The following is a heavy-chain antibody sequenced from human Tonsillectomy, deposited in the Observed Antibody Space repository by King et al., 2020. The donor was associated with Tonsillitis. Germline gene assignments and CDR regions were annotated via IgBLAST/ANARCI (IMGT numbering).Heavy chain of an antibody. D-gene: IGHD3-3*01. J-gene: IGHJ5*02. CDR1: GFTLSSYA. V-gene: IGHV3-23*01. CDR3: AKAPDYDFWSGNWFDP. Sequence: VQLLESGGGLVQPGGSLRLSCAASGFTLSSYAMSWVRQAPGKGLEWVSAISGSGGYTYYAYSVKGRFTISRDNSKNTLYLQMNSLRAEDTAVYYCAKAPDYDFWSGNWFDPWGQGTLVTVSS. CDR2: ISGSGGYT.